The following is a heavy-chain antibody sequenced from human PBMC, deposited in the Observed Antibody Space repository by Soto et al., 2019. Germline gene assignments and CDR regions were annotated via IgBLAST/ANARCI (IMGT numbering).Heavy chain of an antibody. CDR3: ARDVNRWELRGFFDY. J-gene: IGHJ4*02. Sequence: PSETLTLTCRVSGGSIVDYYWSWIRQPPGKGLEWIGFIYYTGNTRYNPSLGSRVTISLDTSKNQFSLKLTSATAADTAFYYCARDVNRWELRGFFDYWGQGTLVTVSS. CDR1: GGSIVDYY. V-gene: IGHV4-59*01. CDR2: IYYTGNT. D-gene: IGHD1-7*01.